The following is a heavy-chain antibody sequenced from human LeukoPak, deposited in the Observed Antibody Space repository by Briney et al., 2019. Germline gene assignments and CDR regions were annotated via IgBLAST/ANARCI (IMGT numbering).Heavy chain of an antibody. D-gene: IGHD3-22*01. CDR2: VSGSGGST. Sequence: SGGSLRLSCAASGFTFSSYAMSWVRQAPGKGLEWVSAVSGSGGSTYYADSAKGRFTISRDNSKNTLYLQMNSLRAEDTAVYYCAKGPDSSGRTAGYWGQGTLVTVSS. CDR1: GFTFSSYA. J-gene: IGHJ4*02. CDR3: AKGPDSSGRTAGY. V-gene: IGHV3-23*01.